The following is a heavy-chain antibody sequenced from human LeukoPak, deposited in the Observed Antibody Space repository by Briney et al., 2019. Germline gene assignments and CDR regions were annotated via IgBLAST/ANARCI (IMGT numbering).Heavy chain of an antibody. V-gene: IGHV4-39*02. D-gene: IGHD2-21*01. J-gene: IGHJ4*02. CDR2: ISNTGVT. CDR3: ASASRQASIGFIDW. Sequence: SETLSLTCTVSCGSISSSPYYWGWIRQPPGKGLEWIGAISNTGVTYYNPSLRSRVTICAVTSENHFALELRSVTAADTALYYWASASRQASIGFIDWGGQGTLVTVSS. CDR1: CGSISSSPYY.